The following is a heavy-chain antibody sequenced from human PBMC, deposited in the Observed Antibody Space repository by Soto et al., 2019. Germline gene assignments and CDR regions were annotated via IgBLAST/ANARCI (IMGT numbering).Heavy chain of an antibody. CDR3: AKEVFKDYYYGMDV. J-gene: IGHJ6*02. V-gene: IGHV3-9*01. Sequence: ESGGGLVQPGRSLRLSCAASGFTFDDYAMHWVRQAPGKGLEWVSGISWNSGSIGYADSVKGRFTISRDNAKNSLYLQMNSRRAEDTALYYCAKEVFKDYYYGMDVWGQGTTVTVSS. CDR1: GFTFDDYA. CDR2: ISWNSGSI.